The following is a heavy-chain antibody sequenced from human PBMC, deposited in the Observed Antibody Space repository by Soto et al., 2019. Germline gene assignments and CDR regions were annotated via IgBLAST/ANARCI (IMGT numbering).Heavy chain of an antibody. D-gene: IGHD3-10*01. CDR2: ISSSATTA. CDR3: TRAAWFPYLSLY. V-gene: IGHV3-48*03. CDR1: GFTFSRFE. J-gene: IGHJ4*02. Sequence: VGSLRLSGAASGFTFSRFELHWVRQAPGAGLGWISFISSSATTAYYASAVEGLFTISRDNGKNSVYLQMESLKAEYTGLYYCTRAAWFPYLSLYWGQGALVSVSS.